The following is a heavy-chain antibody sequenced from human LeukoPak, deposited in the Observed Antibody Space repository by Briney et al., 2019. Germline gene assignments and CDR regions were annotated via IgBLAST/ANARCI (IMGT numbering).Heavy chain of an antibody. CDR2: ISSSGSTI. V-gene: IGHV3-48*03. Sequence: GGSLRLSCAASGFTFSSYEMNWVRQAPGKGLEWVSYISSSGSTIYYADSVKGRFTISRDNAKNSLYLQMNSLRAEDTAVYYCARDLNREGMGIWGQGTKGTVSS. J-gene: IGHJ3*02. CDR3: ARDLNREGMGI. D-gene: IGHD3-10*01. CDR1: GFTFSSYE.